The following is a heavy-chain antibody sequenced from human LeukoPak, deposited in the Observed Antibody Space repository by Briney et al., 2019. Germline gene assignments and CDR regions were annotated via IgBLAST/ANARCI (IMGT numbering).Heavy chain of an antibody. CDR1: GGTFSSYA. V-gene: IGHV1-69*06. Sequence: GASVKVSCKASGGTFSSYAISWVRQAPGQGLEWMGGIIPIFDTANYAQKFQGRVTITADKSTSTAYMELSSLRSEDTAVYYCARDGIAARFDPWGQGTLVTVSS. D-gene: IGHD6-13*01. CDR2: IIPIFDTA. CDR3: ARDGIAARFDP. J-gene: IGHJ5*02.